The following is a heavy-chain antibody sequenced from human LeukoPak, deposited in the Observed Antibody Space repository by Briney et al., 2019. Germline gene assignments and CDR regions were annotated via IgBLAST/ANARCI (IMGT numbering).Heavy chain of an antibody. CDR2: ISSSSSTI. CDR1: GLILSSYS. V-gene: IGHV3-48*04. D-gene: IGHD5-18*01. Sequence: GRSLRLSCAASGLILSSYSMNWVSHAPGKGLEWVSYISSSSSTIFYADSVKGRFTISRHNAKNSLYRQMNSLIAEDTAVYYCATAPRYSYGGSYDYWGQEPLVTVPS. CDR3: ATAPRYSYGGSYDY. J-gene: IGHJ4*02.